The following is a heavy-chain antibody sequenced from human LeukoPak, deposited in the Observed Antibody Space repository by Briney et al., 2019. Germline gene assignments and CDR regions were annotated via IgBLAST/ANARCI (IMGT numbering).Heavy chain of an antibody. J-gene: IGHJ4*02. CDR1: GYTFSGYY. CDR3: ARDGPGSGKTYFDY. V-gene: IGHV1-2*02. Sequence: GASVKVSCKASGYTFSGYYMHWVRQAPGQGLEWMGWINPNSGGTNYAQKFLGRVTMTSDTSVTTAYMELSRLSSDDTAVYYCARDGPGSGKTYFDYWGQGTLVTVSS. D-gene: IGHD3-10*01. CDR2: INPNSGGT.